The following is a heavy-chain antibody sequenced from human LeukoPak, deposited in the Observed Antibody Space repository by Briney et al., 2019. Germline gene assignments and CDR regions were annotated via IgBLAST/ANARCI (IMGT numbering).Heavy chain of an antibody. CDR3: ARWDCSGGSGYRYYYYYIDV. CDR1: GGSITTNDYY. CDR2: IYYSGST. D-gene: IGHD2-15*01. J-gene: IGHJ6*03. Sequence: SETLSLTCTVSGGSITTNDYYWGWIRQPPGKGLEWIGTIYYSGSTYFNPSLKSRVTIPVDTSKNQFSLKLSSVTAADTAVYYCARWDCSGGSGYRYYYYYIDVWGKGTTVTVSS. V-gene: IGHV4-39*01.